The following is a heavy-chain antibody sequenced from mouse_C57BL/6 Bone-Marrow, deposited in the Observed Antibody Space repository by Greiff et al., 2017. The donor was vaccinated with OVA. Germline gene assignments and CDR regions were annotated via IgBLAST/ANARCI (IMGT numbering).Heavy chain of an antibody. CDR3: ARDRALGLRGAYYFDY. CDR2: ISDGGSYT. D-gene: IGHD2-2*01. J-gene: IGHJ2*01. V-gene: IGHV5-4*01. Sequence: EVQLVESGGGLVKPGGSLKLSCAASGFTFSSYAMSWVRQTPEKRLEWVATISDGGSYTYYPDNVKGRFTISRDTAKNNLYLQMSHLKSEDTAMYYCARDRALGLRGAYYFDYWGQGTTLTVSS. CDR1: GFTFSSYA.